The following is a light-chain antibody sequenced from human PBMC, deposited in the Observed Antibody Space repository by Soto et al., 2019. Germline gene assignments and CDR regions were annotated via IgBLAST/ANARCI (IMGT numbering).Light chain of an antibody. Sequence: IQMTQSPSTLSASVGDRVTITCRASQRISSWLAWYQLKPGKAPNLLIYKASTLESGVPSRFSGSGSGTEFTLTISSLQHDDFATYYCQQYVNYPWTFGPGTKVDI. CDR2: KAS. V-gene: IGKV1-5*03. CDR3: QQYVNYPWT. CDR1: QRISSW. J-gene: IGKJ1*01.